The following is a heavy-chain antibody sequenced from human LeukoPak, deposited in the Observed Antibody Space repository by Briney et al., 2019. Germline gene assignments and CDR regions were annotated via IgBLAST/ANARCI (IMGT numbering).Heavy chain of an antibody. D-gene: IGHD6-19*01. CDR3: AKPLLGIAVAGTGVDY. V-gene: IGHV3-23*01. CDR2: ISGSGGST. Sequence: GGSLRLSCAASGFTFSSYAMSWVRQAPGKGLEWVSAISGSGGSTYYADSVKGRFTISRDNSKNTLYPQMNSLRAEDTAVYYCAKPLLGIAVAGTGVDYWGQGTLVTVSS. J-gene: IGHJ4*02. CDR1: GFTFSSYA.